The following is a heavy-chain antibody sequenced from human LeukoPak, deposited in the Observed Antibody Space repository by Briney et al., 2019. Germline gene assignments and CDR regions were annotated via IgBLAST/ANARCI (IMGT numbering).Heavy chain of an antibody. CDR3: AREGGAYCGGDCYSTDY. V-gene: IGHV3-7*05. J-gene: IGHJ4*02. CDR1: GFTFSSYW. D-gene: IGHD2-21*02. CDR2: IKQDGSEK. Sequence: GGSLRLFCAASGFTFSSYWMSWVRQAPGKGLEWVANIKQDGSEKYYVDSVKGRFTISRDNAKNSLYLQMNSLRAEDTAVYYCAREGGAYCGGDCYSTDYWGQGTLVTVSS.